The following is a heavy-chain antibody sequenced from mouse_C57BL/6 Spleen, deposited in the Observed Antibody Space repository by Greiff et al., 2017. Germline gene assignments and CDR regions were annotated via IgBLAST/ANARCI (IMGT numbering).Heavy chain of an antibody. V-gene: IGHV1-50*01. D-gene: IGHD1-1*01. Sequence: QVQLQQSGAELVKPGASVKLSCKASGYTFTSYWMQWVKQRPGQGLEWIEEIDPSDSYTNYNQKFKGKATLTVATSSSTAYMQLSSLTSEDSAVYYCARYYGSSYEFDYWGQGTTLTVSS. CDR2: IDPSDSYT. J-gene: IGHJ2*01. CDR1: GYTFTSYW. CDR3: ARYYGSSYEFDY.